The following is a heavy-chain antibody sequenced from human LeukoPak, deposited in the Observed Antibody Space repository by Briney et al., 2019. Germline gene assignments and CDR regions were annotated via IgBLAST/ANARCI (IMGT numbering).Heavy chain of an antibody. CDR2: IYTSGST. Sequence: SETLSLTCTVSGGSISSYYWSWIRQPAGQGLEWIGRIYTSGSTNYSPSLKSRVTMSVDTSKNQFTLKLSSVTAADTAVYYCARETRVVPAASYGMDVWGQGTTVTVSS. J-gene: IGHJ6*02. D-gene: IGHD2-2*01. CDR1: GGSISSYY. CDR3: ARETRVVPAASYGMDV. V-gene: IGHV4-4*07.